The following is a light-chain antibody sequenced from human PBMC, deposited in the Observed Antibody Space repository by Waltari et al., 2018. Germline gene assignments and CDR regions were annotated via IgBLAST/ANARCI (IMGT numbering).Light chain of an antibody. CDR2: DAS. V-gene: IGKV1-39*01. J-gene: IGKJ2*01. CDR1: QTIYNS. Sequence: DIQMTQSPSPLSASVGDRVTITCRASQTIYNSLNWYQHKPGKAPRLLISDASTLQNGVPSRFSGRGSGTEFTLAISRLQPEDFATYYCQQGYTLPYTFGQGTQLDI. CDR3: QQGYTLPYT.